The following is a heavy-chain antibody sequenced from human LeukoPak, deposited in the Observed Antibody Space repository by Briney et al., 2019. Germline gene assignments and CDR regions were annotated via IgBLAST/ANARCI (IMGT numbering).Heavy chain of an antibody. D-gene: IGHD2-21*01. CDR3: ARDHDWGFDY. CDR1: GFTFKDYS. J-gene: IGHJ4*02. V-gene: IGHV3-48*01. Sequence: GGSLRLSCAASGFTFKDYSMNCVRQAPGKGLEFVSYISSSHIYYADSVKGRFTISRDNAKNSLHLEMNSLRAEDTAVYYCARDHDWGFDYWGQGILVTVSS. CDR2: ISSSHI.